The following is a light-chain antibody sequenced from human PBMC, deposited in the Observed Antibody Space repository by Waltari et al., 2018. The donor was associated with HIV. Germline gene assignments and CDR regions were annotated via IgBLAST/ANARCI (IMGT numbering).Light chain of an antibody. CDR2: INN. Sequence: SVLTQPPSASGTPGQRVPISCSGSSPNVVNNYVYWYQQLPGTAPKLLISINNQRPSGVPDRISAPKSGTAASLASSGLRSEEEADYYCAALDDSLIDQVVFGGGTKLTVL. CDR3: AALDDSLIDQVV. CDR1: SPNVVNNY. V-gene: IGLV1-47*01. J-gene: IGLJ2*01.